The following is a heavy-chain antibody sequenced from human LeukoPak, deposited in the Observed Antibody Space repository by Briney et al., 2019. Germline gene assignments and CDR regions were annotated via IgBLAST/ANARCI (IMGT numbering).Heavy chain of an antibody. V-gene: IGHV3-7*01. Sequence: GGSLRLSCAASGFTFSSYAMSWVRQAAGKGLEWVANINPDGSTKLYVGSGRGRFTISRDNAKNSLYLDMNSLRVDDTAVYYCARGDSSTGWWFDPWGQGARVTVSS. J-gene: IGHJ5*02. CDR3: ARGDSSTGWWFDP. CDR1: GFTFSSYA. CDR2: INPDGSTK. D-gene: IGHD6-13*01.